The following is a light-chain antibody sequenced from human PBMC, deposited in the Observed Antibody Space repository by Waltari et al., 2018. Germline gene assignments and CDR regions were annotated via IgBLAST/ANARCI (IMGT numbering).Light chain of an antibody. CDR3: QQYYSFPFT. V-gene: IGKV4-1*01. CDR2: WAS. Sequence: DIVMTQSPDSLTVSLGVRAGIHCWSIHFILYESDIKNYLGWYQQTPGQSPKLLISWASTRESGVPHRFSGSGSGTDFTLTISSLQAEDVAVYYCQQYYSFPFTFGQGTKLE. J-gene: IGKJ2*01. CDR1: HFILYESDIKNY.